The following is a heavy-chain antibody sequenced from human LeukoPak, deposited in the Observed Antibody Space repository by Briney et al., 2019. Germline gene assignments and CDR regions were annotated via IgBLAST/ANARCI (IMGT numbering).Heavy chain of an antibody. J-gene: IGHJ4*02. CDR1: GFTFSHFW. D-gene: IGHD4-17*01. CDR3: AKGGGGPTVTTLFDY. Sequence: PGGSLRLSCAASGFTFSHFWMHWVRQVPGKGLVWVSRISNDGSRTAYADSVKGRFTISRDNAKNTVYLQMNSLRAEDTAVYYGAKGGGGPTVTTLFDYWGQGTLVTVSS. CDR2: ISNDGSRT. V-gene: IGHV3-74*01.